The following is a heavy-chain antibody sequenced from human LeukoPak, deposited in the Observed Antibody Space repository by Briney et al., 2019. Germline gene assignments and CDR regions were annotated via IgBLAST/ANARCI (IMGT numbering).Heavy chain of an antibody. CDR2: IIPIFGIA. V-gene: IGHV1-69*04. CDR3: ARAPTMVSGGFDY. D-gene: IGHD3-10*01. CDR1: GGTFSSYA. J-gene: IGHJ4*02. Sequence: ASVKVSCKASGGTFSSYAISWVRQAPGHGLEWMGRIIPIFGIANYAQKFQGRVTITADKSTSTAYMELSSLRSEDTAAYYCARAPTMVSGGFDYWGQGTLVTVSS.